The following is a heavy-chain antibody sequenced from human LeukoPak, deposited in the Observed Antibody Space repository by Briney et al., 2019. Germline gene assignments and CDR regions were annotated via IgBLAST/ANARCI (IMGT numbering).Heavy chain of an antibody. CDR2: ICDTGGCT. J-gene: IGHJ4*02. V-gene: IGHV3-21*01. CDR1: GFSFSIYG. Sequence: PGGSLRLSCAASGFSFSIYGMRWLRQAPGKGLEWVSSICDTGGCTYYADSVKGRFTISRNNAENSLYLQMNSLRAEDTAIYYCASFSDYWGRGTLVTVSS. CDR3: ASFSDY.